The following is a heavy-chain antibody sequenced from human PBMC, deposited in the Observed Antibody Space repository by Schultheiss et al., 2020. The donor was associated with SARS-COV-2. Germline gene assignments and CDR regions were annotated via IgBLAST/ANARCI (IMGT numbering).Heavy chain of an antibody. CDR1: GGSISSGGYY. J-gene: IGHJ3*02. V-gene: IGHV4-31*03. D-gene: IGHD6-19*01. Sequence: SETLSLTCTVSGGSISSGGYYWSWIRQHPGKGLEWIGYIYYSGSTYYNPSLKSRVTISVDRSKNQFSLRLSSVTAADTAAYYCASTPRSSGWYLDAFDIWGQGTMVTVSS. CDR2: IYYSGST. CDR3: ASTPRSSGWYLDAFDI.